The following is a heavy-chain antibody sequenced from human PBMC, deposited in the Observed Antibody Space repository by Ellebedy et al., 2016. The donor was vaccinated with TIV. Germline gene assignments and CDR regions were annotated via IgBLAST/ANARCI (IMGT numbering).Heavy chain of an antibody. CDR1: GFTFNTYW. D-gene: IGHD6-19*01. CDR2: ISPDGTST. J-gene: IGHJ4*02. CDR3: ARDMGYSSGWHYFDY. Sequence: GESLNISCAASGFTFNTYWTHWVRQAPGKGLVWVSRISPDGTSTNYADSVKGRFTISRDNAKNSMFLQMNSLRAEDTAVYYCARDMGYSSGWHYFDYWGQGTLVTVSS. V-gene: IGHV3-74*01.